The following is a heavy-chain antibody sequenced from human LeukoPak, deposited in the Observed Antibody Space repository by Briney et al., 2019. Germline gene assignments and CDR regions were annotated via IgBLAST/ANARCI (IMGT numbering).Heavy chain of an antibody. CDR1: GGSVTSGNYY. V-gene: IGHV4-61*02. CDR3: AREPPGY. J-gene: IGHJ4*02. Sequence: SETLSLTCTVSGGSVTSGNYYWNWIRQPAGKGLEWIGRIYTNGGASYNPSLKSRVTISIDASKNQFSLRLSSVTAADTAVYYCAREPPGYWGQGILVTVSS. CDR2: IYTNGGA.